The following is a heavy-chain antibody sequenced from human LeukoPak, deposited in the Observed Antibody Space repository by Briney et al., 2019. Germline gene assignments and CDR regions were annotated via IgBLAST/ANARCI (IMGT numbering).Heavy chain of an antibody. CDR3: ANKDRDYYYYGMDV. CDR1: GFTFSSYA. J-gene: IGHJ6*02. Sequence: GGSLRLSCAASGFTFSSYAMSWVRQAPGQGLEWVSAISGSGGSTYYADSVKGRFTISRDNSKNTLYLKMNSPRAEDTAVYYCANKDRDYYYYGMDVWGQGTTVTVSS. CDR2: ISGSGGST. V-gene: IGHV3-23*01. D-gene: IGHD1-14*01.